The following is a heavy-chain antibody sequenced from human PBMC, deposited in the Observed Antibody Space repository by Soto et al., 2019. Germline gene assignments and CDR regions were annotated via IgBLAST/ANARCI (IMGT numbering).Heavy chain of an antibody. CDR3: AHRQITVGVGAPFDL. J-gene: IGHJ4*02. V-gene: IGHV2-5*02. Sequence: QITLRESGPTLVQPTQTLTLTCTLSGVSLSTSGEGVGWIRQPTGKALEWLALIYWDDDKRFSPSLKSRLAITRDISKKQVVMTMTDMAPEDTALYYCAHRQITVGVGAPFDLWGQGSQVTVAS. CDR2: IYWDDDK. D-gene: IGHD2-15*01. CDR1: GVSLSTSGEG.